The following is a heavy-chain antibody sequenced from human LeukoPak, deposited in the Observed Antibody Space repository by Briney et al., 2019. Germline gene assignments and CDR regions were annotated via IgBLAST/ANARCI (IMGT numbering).Heavy chain of an antibody. CDR3: ARDRNYGDYFDY. D-gene: IGHD4-17*01. V-gene: IGHV4-61*02. Sequence: SETLSLTCTVSGGSISSGSYYWSWIRQPAGKGLEWIGRIYTSGSTNYNPSLKSRVTISVDTSKNQFSLKLSSVTAAHTAVYYCARDRNYGDYFDYWGQGTLVTVSS. CDR1: GGSISSGSYY. CDR2: IYTSGST. J-gene: IGHJ4*02.